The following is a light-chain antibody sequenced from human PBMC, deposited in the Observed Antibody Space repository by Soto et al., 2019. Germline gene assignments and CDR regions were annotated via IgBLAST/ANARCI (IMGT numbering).Light chain of an antibody. Sequence: QPVLTQPPSASGTPGQRVTISCSGSSSNIGSNYVYWYQQLPGTAPKLLIYRNNQRPSGVPDRFSGSKSGTSASLAISGLRSEDEADYYCAAWDDSLTGQGVVFGGGTKVTVL. V-gene: IGLV1-47*01. CDR1: SSNIGSNY. CDR2: RNN. CDR3: AAWDDSLTGQGVV. J-gene: IGLJ2*01.